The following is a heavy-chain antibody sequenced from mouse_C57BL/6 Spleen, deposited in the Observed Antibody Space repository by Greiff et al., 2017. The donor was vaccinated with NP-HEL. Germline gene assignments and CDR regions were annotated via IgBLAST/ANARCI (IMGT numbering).Heavy chain of an antibody. D-gene: IGHD1-1*01. CDR3: SRRALYGSSASFAY. CDR1: GYAFSSSW. CDR2: IYPGDGDT. J-gene: IGHJ3*01. V-gene: IGHV1-82*01. Sequence: VKLVESGPELVKPGASVKISCKASGYAFSSSWMEWVKQRHGKGLEWIGRIYPGDGDTNYNEKFKGKATLTADKSSSTAYMQLSSLTSDDSAVYYFSRRALYGSSASFAYWGQGTLVTVSA.